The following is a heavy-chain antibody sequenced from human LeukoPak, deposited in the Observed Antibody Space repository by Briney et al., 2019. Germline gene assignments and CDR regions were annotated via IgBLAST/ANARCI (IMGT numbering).Heavy chain of an antibody. J-gene: IGHJ4*02. Sequence: SETLSLTCAVYGGSFSGYYWSWIRQPPGKGLEWIGEINHSGSTNYNPSLKSRVTISVDTSRNQFSLKLSSVTAADTAVYYCARIESRGYSRTWGQGTLVTVSS. D-gene: IGHD6-13*01. CDR1: GGSFSGYY. V-gene: IGHV4-34*01. CDR3: ARIESRGYSRT. CDR2: INHSGST.